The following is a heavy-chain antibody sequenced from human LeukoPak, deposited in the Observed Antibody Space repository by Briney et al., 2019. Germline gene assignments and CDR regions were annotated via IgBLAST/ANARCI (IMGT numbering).Heavy chain of an antibody. J-gene: IGHJ4*02. CDR2: ISGSGGST. CDR1: GFTFSSYA. Sequence: PGGSLRLSCAASGFTFSSYAMGWVRQAPGKGLEWVSAISGSGGSTYYADSVKGRFTISRDNSKNTLYLQMNSLRAEDTAVYYCAKDLKEGRYYFDYWGQGTLVTVSS. V-gene: IGHV3-23*01. CDR3: AKDLKEGRYYFDY.